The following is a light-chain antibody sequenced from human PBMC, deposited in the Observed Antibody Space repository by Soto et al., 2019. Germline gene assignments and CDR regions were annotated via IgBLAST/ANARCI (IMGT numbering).Light chain of an antibody. J-gene: IGKJ1*01. V-gene: IGKV3-20*01. Sequence: DIVMTQSPGTLSLSPGERATLSCRASQSISSNYLAWYQQKPGQSPRLLIYGASSRATGIPDRFSGRGSGTDFTLTISRLEPEDFAVYFCQQYGTSPRTFGQGTKVEIK. CDR2: GAS. CDR1: QSISSNY. CDR3: QQYGTSPRT.